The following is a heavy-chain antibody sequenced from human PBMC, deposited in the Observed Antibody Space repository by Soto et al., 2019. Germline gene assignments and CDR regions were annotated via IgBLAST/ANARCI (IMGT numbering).Heavy chain of an antibody. CDR3: ARPPGGPNPKHYYDSSGPLFNYFDY. CDR2: IYYSGST. V-gene: IGHV4-39*01. J-gene: IGHJ4*02. CDR1: GGSISSSSYY. Sequence: SETLSLTCTVSGGSISSSSYYWGWIRQPPGKGLEWIGSIYYSGSTYYNPSLKSRVTISVDTSKNQFSLKLSSVTAADTAVYYCARPPGGPNPKHYYDSSGPLFNYFDYWGQGTLVTVSS. D-gene: IGHD3-22*01.